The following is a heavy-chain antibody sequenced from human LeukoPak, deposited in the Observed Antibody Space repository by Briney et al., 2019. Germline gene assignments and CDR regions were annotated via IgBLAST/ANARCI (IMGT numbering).Heavy chain of an antibody. CDR3: AREDYSNPPLDY. V-gene: IGHV4-30-2*01. Sequence: PSETLSLTCTVSGGSISSGGYYWSWIRQPPGKGLEWIGNIYHSGSTYYNPSLKSRVTISVDRSKNQFSLKLSSVTAADTAVYYCAREDYSNPPLDYWGQGTLVTVSS. CDR2: IYHSGST. D-gene: IGHD4-11*01. J-gene: IGHJ4*02. CDR1: GGSISSGGYY.